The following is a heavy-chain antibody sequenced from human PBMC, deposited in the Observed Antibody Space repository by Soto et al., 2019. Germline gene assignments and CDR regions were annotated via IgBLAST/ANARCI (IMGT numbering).Heavy chain of an antibody. CDR2: VYDTDGT. D-gene: IGHD4-4*01. Sequence: DVQLVESGGGLIQPGGSLRLSCEAFGLTVSGKKYMAWVRQAPGKGLEWVSGVYDTDGTYYADSVKGRFTSSRDSSKTIVYLQMNSLRPDDMAVYYCASWRLQEHAYDIWGLGTTVTVSS. CDR3: ASWRLQEHAYDI. V-gene: IGHV3-53*01. CDR1: GLTVSGKKY. J-gene: IGHJ3*02.